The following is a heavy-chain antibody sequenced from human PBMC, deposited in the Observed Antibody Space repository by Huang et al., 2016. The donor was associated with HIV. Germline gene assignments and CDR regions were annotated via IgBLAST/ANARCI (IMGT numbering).Heavy chain of an antibody. CDR3: SPTGDDYFYYYMDV. J-gene: IGHJ6*03. CDR1: GFIFNDFA. V-gene: IGHV3-49*03. D-gene: IGHD4-17*01. CDR2: VRRIAFGGAS. Sequence: VESGGDAVQSGRSLRLSCRGSGFIFNDFAINWFRQSPRKGLEWRVCVRRIAFGGASKSAPSVKDRFRVSRDEAKNVAFLQMENLQVDDTAVYYCSPTGDDYFYYYMDVWGNGTTVIVS.